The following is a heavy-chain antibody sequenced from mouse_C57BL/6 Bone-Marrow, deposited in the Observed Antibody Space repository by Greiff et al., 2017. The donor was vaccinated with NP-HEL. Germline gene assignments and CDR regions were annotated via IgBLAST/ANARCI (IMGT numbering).Heavy chain of an antibody. Sequence: EVQRVESGGGLVQPGGSLSLSCAASGFTFTDYYMSWVRQPPGKALEWLGFIRNKANGYTTEYSAPVKGRFTTSRDNSQSILYLQMNALIAEDSATYYCARDPYYYGSSYDWYFDVWGTGTTVTVSS. J-gene: IGHJ1*03. CDR1: GFTFTDYY. CDR3: ARDPYYYGSSYDWYFDV. V-gene: IGHV7-3*01. D-gene: IGHD1-1*01. CDR2: IRNKANGYTT.